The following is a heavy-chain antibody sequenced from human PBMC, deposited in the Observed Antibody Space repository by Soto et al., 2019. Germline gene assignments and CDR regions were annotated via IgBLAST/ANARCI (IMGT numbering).Heavy chain of an antibody. Sequence: GASVKVSCKASGYTFTIYGISWVRQAPGQGLEWMGWISAYNGNTNYAQKLQGRVTMTTDTSTSTAYMELRSLTSDDTAVYYCARGWVHPQGRGHFDYWGQGTLVTVSS. V-gene: IGHV1-18*04. D-gene: IGHD1-1*01. CDR2: ISAYNGNT. J-gene: IGHJ4*02. CDR3: ARGWVHPQGRGHFDY. CDR1: GYTFTIYG.